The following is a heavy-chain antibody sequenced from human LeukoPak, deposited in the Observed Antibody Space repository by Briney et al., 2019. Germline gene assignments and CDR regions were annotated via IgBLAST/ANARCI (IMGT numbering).Heavy chain of an antibody. Sequence: SETLSLTCTVSGGSISSYYWSWIRQPAGKGLEWIGRIYTSGSTNYNPSLKGRVTMSVDTSKNQFSLKLSSVTAADTAVYYCARDLYSGYDYGSDYWGQGTLVTVSS. CDR3: ARDLYSGYDYGSDY. J-gene: IGHJ4*02. D-gene: IGHD5-12*01. CDR1: GGSISSYY. V-gene: IGHV4-4*07. CDR2: IYTSGST.